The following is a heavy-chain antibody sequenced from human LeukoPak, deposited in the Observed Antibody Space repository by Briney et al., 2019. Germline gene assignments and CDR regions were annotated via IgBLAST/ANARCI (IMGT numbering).Heavy chain of an antibody. D-gene: IGHD5-24*01. Sequence: PGGSPRLSCAASGFRFSRYWMSWVHQAPGKGLEWVASINQGESMIWYVDSVKGRFTISRDNANNLLFLQMNYMRVEDTAVYYCAKLLRDVTIYDFWGHGDLVTVSS. J-gene: IGHJ4*03. CDR1: GFRFSRYW. CDR3: AKLLRDVTIYDF. CDR2: INQGESMI. V-gene: IGHV3-7*01.